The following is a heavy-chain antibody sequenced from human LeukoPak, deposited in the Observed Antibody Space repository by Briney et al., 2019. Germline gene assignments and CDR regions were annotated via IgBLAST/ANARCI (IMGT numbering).Heavy chain of an antibody. V-gene: IGHV1-69*13. CDR3: ARGVSSVTMVRGVIIKGKNYYYYYGMDV. Sequence: SVKVSCKASGGTFSIYAISWVRQAPGQGLEWMGGIIPIFGTANYAQKFQGRVTITADDSTSTAYMELSSLRSEDTAVYYCARGVSSVTMVRGVIIKGKNYYYYYGMDVWGKGTTVTVSS. CDR2: IIPIFGTA. D-gene: IGHD3-10*01. CDR1: GGTFSIYA. J-gene: IGHJ6*04.